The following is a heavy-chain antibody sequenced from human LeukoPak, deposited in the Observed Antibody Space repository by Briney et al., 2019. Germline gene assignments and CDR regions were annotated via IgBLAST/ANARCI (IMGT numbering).Heavy chain of an antibody. V-gene: IGHV3-13*01. CDR3: ATFAANYYYGIDV. CDR2: IGTAGDT. CDR1: GFTFSSYD. J-gene: IGHJ6*02. Sequence: PGGSLRLSCAASGFTFSSYDMHWVRQATGKGLEWVPTIGTAGDTYYPGSVKGRFTISRENAKNSLYLQMNSLRAGDTAVYYCATFAANYYYGIDVWGQGTTVTVSS.